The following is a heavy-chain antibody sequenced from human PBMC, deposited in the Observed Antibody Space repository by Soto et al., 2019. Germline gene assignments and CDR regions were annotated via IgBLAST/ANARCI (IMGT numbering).Heavy chain of an antibody. CDR1: GGSISSGGYS. CDR2: IYHSGST. D-gene: IGHD3-10*01. V-gene: IGHV4-30-2*01. CDR3: TREGLVAGADLHYFIRPPDV. J-gene: IGHJ6*02. Sequence: SEPLSLTCAVSGGSISSGGYSWSWIRQPPGKGLEWIGYIYHSGSTYYNPSLKSRVTISVDRSKNQFSLKLSSVTAADTAVYYCTREGLVAGADLHYFIRPPDVWGQGTTVTVSS.